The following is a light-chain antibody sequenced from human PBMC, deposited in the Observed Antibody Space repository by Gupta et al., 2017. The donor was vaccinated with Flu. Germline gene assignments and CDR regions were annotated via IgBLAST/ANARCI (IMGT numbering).Light chain of an antibody. CDR2: AAS. CDR3: LQTYCSSPQT. CDR1: QSISSY. Sequence: SSLSASVGDRVIITCRASQSISSYLHWYQQKPGKAPKLLIYAASSLQSGVPSRFSGSGSGTDFTLTISSLQPEDFATYFCLQTYCSSPQTFGGGTRVEIK. V-gene: IGKV1-39*01. J-gene: IGKJ4*01.